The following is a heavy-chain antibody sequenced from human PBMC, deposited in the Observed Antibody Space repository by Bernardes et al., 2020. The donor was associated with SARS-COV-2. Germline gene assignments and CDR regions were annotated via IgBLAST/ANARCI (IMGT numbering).Heavy chain of an antibody. CDR2: ISYSGNT. V-gene: IGHV4-39*01. J-gene: IGHJ4*02. D-gene: IGHD4-17*01. CDR3: ASLTTVTAPNDY. CDR1: GGSISSFNHY. Sequence: SETLSLTCTVSGGSISSFNHYWGWLRQPPGKGLEWIGSISYSGNTHYNLSLKSPVTISVDTSKNQFSLKLTSVTAADTAVYYCASLTTVTAPNDYWGQGTLVTVSS.